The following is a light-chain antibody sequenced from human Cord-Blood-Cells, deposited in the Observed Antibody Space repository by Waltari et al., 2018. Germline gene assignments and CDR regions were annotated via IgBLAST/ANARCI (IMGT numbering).Light chain of an antibody. J-gene: IGLJ2*01. CDR3: AAWDDILNGVV. V-gene: IGLV1-44*01. Sequence: QSVLTQPPSASGTPGQRVTISCSGSSSNIGSNTVNWYQQLPGTAPKLLIYSNNQRPSGFPDRFSGSKSGTSASLAISGLQSEDEADYYCAAWDDILNGVVFGGGTKLTVL. CDR2: SNN. CDR1: SSNIGSNT.